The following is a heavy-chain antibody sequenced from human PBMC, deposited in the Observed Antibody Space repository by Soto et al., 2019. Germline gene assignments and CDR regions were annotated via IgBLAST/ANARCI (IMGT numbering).Heavy chain of an antibody. J-gene: IGHJ4*02. CDR3: ARVLAAGTSHFDY. Sequence: PGGSLRLSCAASGFTFSNHYMDWVRQAPGKGLEWVGRTRNKANSYTTEYAASVKGRFTISRDDSKNSLYLQMDSLKTEDTAVYYCARVLAAGTSHFDYWVQGTLVTVSS. CDR1: GFTFSNHY. D-gene: IGHD6-13*01. V-gene: IGHV3-72*01. CDR2: TRNKANSYTT.